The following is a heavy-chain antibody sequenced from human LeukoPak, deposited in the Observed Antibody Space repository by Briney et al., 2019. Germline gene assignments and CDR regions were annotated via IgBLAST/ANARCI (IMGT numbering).Heavy chain of an antibody. CDR1: GGSISSYY. J-gene: IGHJ2*01. V-gene: IGHV4-59*01. CDR3: ARDTGYDSGKSAIWYFDL. CDR2: IYNSGST. D-gene: IGHD5-12*01. Sequence: SETLSLTCTVSGGSISSYYWSWIRQPPGKGLEWIGYIYNSGSTNYNPSLKSRVTISVDTSKNQFSLKLSSVTAADTAVYYCARDTGYDSGKSAIWYFDLWGRGTLVTVSS.